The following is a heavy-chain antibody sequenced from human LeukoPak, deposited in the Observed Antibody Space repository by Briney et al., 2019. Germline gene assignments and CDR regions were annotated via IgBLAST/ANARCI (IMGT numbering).Heavy chain of an antibody. CDR3: ARTGEYSSSWSVIIFDY. CDR2: ISSSGSTI. CDR1: GFTFSDYY. J-gene: IGHJ4*02. Sequence: PGGSLRLSCAASGFTFSDYYMSWIRQAPGKGLEWVSYISSSGSTIYYADSVKGRFTISRDNAKNSLYLQMNSLRAEDTAVYYCARTGEYSSSWSVIIFDYWGQGTLVTVSS. V-gene: IGHV3-11*01. D-gene: IGHD6-13*01.